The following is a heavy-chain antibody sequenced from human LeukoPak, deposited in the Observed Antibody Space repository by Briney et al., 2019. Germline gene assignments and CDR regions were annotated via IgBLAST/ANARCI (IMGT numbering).Heavy chain of an antibody. V-gene: IGHV3-33*06. CDR3: AKERGIAAVY. CDR1: GFTFSSYG. CDR2: IWYDGSNK. D-gene: IGHD6-13*01. Sequence: PGRSLRLSCAASGFTFSSYGMHWVRQAPGKGLEWVAVIWYDGSNKYCADSVKGRFTISRDNSKNTLYLQMNSLRAEDTAVYYCAKERGIAAVYWGQGTLVTVSS. J-gene: IGHJ4*02.